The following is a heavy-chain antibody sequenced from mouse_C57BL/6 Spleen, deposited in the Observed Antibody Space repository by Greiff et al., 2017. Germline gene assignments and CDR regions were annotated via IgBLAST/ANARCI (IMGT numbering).Heavy chain of an antibody. V-gene: IGHV1-63*01. CDR3: ARSGYGYGNYEAMDY. CDR1: GYTFTNYW. J-gene: IGHJ4*01. D-gene: IGHD2-10*02. Sequence: QVQLKESGAELVRPGTSVKMSCKASGYTFTNYWIGWAKQRPGHGLEWIGDIYPGGGYTNYNEKFKGKATLTADKSSSTAYMQFSSLTSEDSAIYYCARSGYGYGNYEAMDYWGQGTSVTVSS. CDR2: IYPGGGYT.